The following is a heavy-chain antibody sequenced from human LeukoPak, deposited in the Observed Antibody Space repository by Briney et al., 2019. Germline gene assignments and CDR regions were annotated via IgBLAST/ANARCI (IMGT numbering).Heavy chain of an antibody. V-gene: IGHV1-2*04. CDR2: INPNSGGT. CDR3: ARARGYSGYDPFDY. Sequence: ASVKVSCKASGGTFSSYTISWVRQAPGQGLEWMGWINPNSGGTNYAQNFQGWVTMTRDTSISTAYMELSRLRSDDTAVYYCARARGYSGYDPFDYWGQGTLVTVSS. J-gene: IGHJ4*02. D-gene: IGHD5-12*01. CDR1: GGTFSSYT.